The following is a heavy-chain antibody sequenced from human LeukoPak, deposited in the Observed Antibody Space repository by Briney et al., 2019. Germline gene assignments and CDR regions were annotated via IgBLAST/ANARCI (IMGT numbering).Heavy chain of an antibody. CDR3: ARGFVLGAAKNYFDY. V-gene: IGHV3-30-3*01. CDR1: GFTYTNYA. CDR2: ISYDGTNK. D-gene: IGHD2-21*02. Sequence: PARSLRLSCSASGFTYTNYALHWVRQAPGKGLEWGAVISYDGTNKYYADSVKGRFTIARDNSKNTMSLQMNSLRAEDTALYYCARGFVLGAAKNYFDYWGQGALVTVSS. J-gene: IGHJ4*02.